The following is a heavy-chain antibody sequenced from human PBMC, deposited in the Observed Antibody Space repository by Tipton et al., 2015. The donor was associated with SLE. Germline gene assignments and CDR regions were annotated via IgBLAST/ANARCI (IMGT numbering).Heavy chain of an antibody. D-gene: IGHD1-26*01. Sequence: TLSLTCTVSGGSISSGGYYWSWIRQHPGKGLEWIGYIYYSGSTNYNPSLKSRVTISVDTSKNQFSLKLSSVTAADTAVYYCARAGIVGALGDYWGQGTLVTVSS. J-gene: IGHJ4*02. CDR3: ARAGIVGALGDY. CDR2: IYYSGST. V-gene: IGHV4-61*08. CDR1: GGSISSGGYY.